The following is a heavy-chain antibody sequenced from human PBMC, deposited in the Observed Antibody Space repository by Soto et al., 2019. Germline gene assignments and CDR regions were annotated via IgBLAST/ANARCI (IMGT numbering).Heavy chain of an antibody. D-gene: IGHD3-3*01. CDR1: GYTLTSYA. CDR3: ARRNYDFWSGYSSAFDI. CDR2: INAGNGNT. Sequence: ASVKVSCKASGYTLTSYAMDWVRQDPGQRLEWMGWINAGNGNTKYSQKFQGRVTITRDTSASTAYMELSSLRSEDTAVYYCARRNYDFWSGYSSAFDIWGQGTMVTVSS. J-gene: IGHJ3*02. V-gene: IGHV1-3*01.